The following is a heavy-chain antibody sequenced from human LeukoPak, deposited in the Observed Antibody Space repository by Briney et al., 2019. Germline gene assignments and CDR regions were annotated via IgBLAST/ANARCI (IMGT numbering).Heavy chain of an antibody. D-gene: IGHD2-8*02. CDR3: ARDTAGTLDT. CDR2: IKQDGSTK. CDR1: GFTFTNSW. V-gene: IGHV3-7*01. Sequence: GGSLRLSCAASGFTFTNSWMAWVRQAPGGGREWVANIKQDGSTKHYADSLKGRFTTSRDNPKNSLYLQMNSLRAADTAVYYCARDTAGTLDTWGQGILVTVSS. J-gene: IGHJ5*02.